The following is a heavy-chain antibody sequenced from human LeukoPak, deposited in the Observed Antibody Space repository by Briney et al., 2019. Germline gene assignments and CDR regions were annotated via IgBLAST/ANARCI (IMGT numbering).Heavy chain of an antibody. CDR3: AKDIHYYDSSGFDY. CDR2: ISWNSGSI. D-gene: IGHD3-22*01. J-gene: IGHJ4*02. CDR1: GFTFDDYD. Sequence: GGSLRLSCAASGFTFDDYDMHWVRHAPGKGLEWVSGISWNSGSIGYADSVKGRFTISRDNAKNSLYLQMNSLRAEDTALYYCAKDIHYYDSSGFDYWGQGTLVTVSS. V-gene: IGHV3-9*01.